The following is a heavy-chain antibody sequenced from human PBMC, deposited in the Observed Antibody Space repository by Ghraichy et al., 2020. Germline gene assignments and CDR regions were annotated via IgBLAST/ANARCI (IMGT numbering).Heavy chain of an antibody. CDR3: ARGITSAGAYYFDY. D-gene: IGHD6-13*01. CDR1: GGSISSYY. Sequence: SETLSLTCTVSGGSISSYYWSWIRQPPGKGLEWIGYIYYSENSNYNPSLKSRVTISVDTSKNQFSLKLTSVTAADTAVYYCARGITSAGAYYFDYWGQGTLVTVSS. J-gene: IGHJ4*02. CDR2: IYYSENS. V-gene: IGHV4-59*01.